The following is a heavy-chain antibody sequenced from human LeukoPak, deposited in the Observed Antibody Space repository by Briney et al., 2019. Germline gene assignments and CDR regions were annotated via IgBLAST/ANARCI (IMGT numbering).Heavy chain of an antibody. Sequence: PSETLSLTCTVSGGSISSSSYYWGWIRQPPGKGLEWIGSIYYSGSTYYNPSLKSRVTISVDTSKNQFSLKLSSVTAADTAVYYCARIYSYGVDYWGQGTLVTVSS. J-gene: IGHJ4*02. CDR2: IYYSGST. D-gene: IGHD5-18*01. CDR1: GGSISSSSYY. CDR3: ARIYSYGVDY. V-gene: IGHV4-39*07.